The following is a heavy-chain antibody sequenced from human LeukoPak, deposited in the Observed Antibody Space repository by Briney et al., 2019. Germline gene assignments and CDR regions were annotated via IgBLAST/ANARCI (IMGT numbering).Heavy chain of an antibody. CDR3: ARETLTYFYDSGSRH. CDR2: IWYDGSSK. D-gene: IGHD3-10*01. Sequence: PGRSLRLSCAASGFTFSSYAMHWVRQAPGKGLEWVAVIWYDGSSKYYADSVKGRFTISRDNSKNTLYLQMNSLRTEDTAVYYCARETLTYFYDSGSRHWGQGTLVTVSS. V-gene: IGHV3-33*01. CDR1: GFTFSSYA. J-gene: IGHJ4*02.